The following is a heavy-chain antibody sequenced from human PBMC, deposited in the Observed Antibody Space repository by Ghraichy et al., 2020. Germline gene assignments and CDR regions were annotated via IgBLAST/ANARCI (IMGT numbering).Heavy chain of an antibody. D-gene: IGHD2-2*01. J-gene: IGHJ5*02. Sequence: SETLSLTCAVYGGSFSGYYWSWIRQPPGKGLEWIGEINHSGSTNYNPSLKSRVTISVDTSKNQFSLKLSSVTAADTAVYYCARGSGSTSCYNWFDPWGQGTLVTVSS. CDR2: INHSGST. V-gene: IGHV4-34*01. CDR3: ARGSGSTSCYNWFDP. CDR1: GGSFSGYY.